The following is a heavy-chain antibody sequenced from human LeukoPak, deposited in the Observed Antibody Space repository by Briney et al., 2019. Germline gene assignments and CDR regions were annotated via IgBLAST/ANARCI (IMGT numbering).Heavy chain of an antibody. CDR2: ISSSSSYI. CDR3: ARDAGTAVAGTSY. Sequence: GGSLRLSCAASGFTFSSYAMSWVRQAPGKGLEWVSSISSSSSYIYYADSVKGRFTISRDNAKNSLYLQMNSLRAGDTAVYYCARDAGTAVAGTSYWVQGTLVTVSS. CDR1: GFTFSSYA. V-gene: IGHV3-21*01. J-gene: IGHJ4*02. D-gene: IGHD6-19*01.